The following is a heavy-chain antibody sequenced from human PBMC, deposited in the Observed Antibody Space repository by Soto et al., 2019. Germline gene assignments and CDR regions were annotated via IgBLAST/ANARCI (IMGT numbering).Heavy chain of an antibody. CDR1: GGSISTNNW. CDR2: IYHSGST. Sequence: QVQLQESGPGLVKPSGTLSLTCAVSGGSISTNNWWSWVRQPPGKGLEWIGEIYHSGSTNYNPSLKSRVTISEDKSKHQFSPKLNSVPAADTPVYYWARGGDTAMAYWGQGTLVIVSS. D-gene: IGHD5-18*01. V-gene: IGHV4-4*02. CDR3: ARGGDTAMAY. J-gene: IGHJ4*02.